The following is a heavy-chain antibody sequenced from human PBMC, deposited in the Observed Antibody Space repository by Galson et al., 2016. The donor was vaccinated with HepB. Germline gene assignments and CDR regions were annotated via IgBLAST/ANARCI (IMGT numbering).Heavy chain of an antibody. J-gene: IGHJ3*02. CDR2: IVVGSGKT. Sequence: SGFIFTSSAMQWVRQARGQRLEWIGRIVVGSGKTNYAQKFQERVTITRDMSTTTASLELTSLRSEDTAVYYCAKERGSRLTMVRGVLDPVDIWGQGTLVTVSS. D-gene: IGHD3-10*01. CDR3: AKERGSRLTMVRGVLDPVDI. V-gene: IGHV1-58*02. CDR1: GFIFTSSA.